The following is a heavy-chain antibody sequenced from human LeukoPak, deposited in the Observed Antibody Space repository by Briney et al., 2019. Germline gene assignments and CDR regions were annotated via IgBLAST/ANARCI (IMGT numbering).Heavy chain of an antibody. CDR3: ARDYSGYYSPFDS. CDR2: ISSDGIAT. Sequence: GGSLRLSCAASGFTFNTYWIHWVRQAPGKGLVWVSRISSDGIATAYAESVKGRFTISRDNAKNTPYLQMSSLRVDDTGLYYCARDYSGYYSPFDSWGQGTLVTVSS. J-gene: IGHJ5*01. D-gene: IGHD3-22*01. CDR1: GFTFNTYW. V-gene: IGHV3-74*01.